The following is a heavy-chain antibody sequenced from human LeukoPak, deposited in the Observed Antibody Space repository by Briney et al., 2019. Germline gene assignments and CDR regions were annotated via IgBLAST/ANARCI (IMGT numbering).Heavy chain of an antibody. Sequence: SETLSLTCAVYGGSFSGYYWSWIRQPPGKGLEWIGEINHSGSTNYNPSLKSRVPISVDTSKNQFSLKLSSVTAADTAVYYCARLTYYYDSSGYYTNWFDPWGQGTLVTVSS. J-gene: IGHJ5*02. CDR1: GGSFSGYY. CDR3: ARLTYYYDSSGYYTNWFDP. D-gene: IGHD3-22*01. V-gene: IGHV4-34*01. CDR2: INHSGST.